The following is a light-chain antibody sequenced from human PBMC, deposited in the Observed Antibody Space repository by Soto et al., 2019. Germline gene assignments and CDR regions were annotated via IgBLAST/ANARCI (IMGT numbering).Light chain of an antibody. V-gene: IGKV1-39*01. Sequence: DIQLTQSPSSLSASVGDRVTITCRASQSIGTYLNWYQQKPGKAPNLLIYGVSTLHSGVPSRFSGSGSGTDLTLTISSLQPEDFASYYCQQSYNILPYTFGQGTKLEIK. CDR3: QQSYNILPYT. J-gene: IGKJ2*01. CDR2: GVS. CDR1: QSIGTY.